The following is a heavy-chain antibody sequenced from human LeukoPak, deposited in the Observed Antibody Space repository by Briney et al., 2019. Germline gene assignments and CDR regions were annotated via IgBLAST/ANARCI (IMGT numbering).Heavy chain of an antibody. CDR3: AGGGSGTYWVYYMDV. CDR1: GGSISSSF. Sequence: PSETLSLTGTVSGGSISSSFWNWIRQPPGKRLEWIGYMYYRGSPNYNPSLRSRVTMSVDTSKNQLSLQPTSVTAADTAVYYCAGGGSGTYWVYYMDVWGKGTTVTVSS. D-gene: IGHD3-10*01. V-gene: IGHV4-59*01. CDR2: MYYRGSP. J-gene: IGHJ6*03.